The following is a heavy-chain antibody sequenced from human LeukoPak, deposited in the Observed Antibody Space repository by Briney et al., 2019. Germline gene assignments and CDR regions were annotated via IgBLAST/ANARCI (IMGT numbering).Heavy chain of an antibody. CDR2: TYYRSKWYN. D-gene: IGHD6-19*01. CDR1: GDSVSSNSAA. J-gene: IGHJ3*02. CDR3: ARLGWSDAFDI. V-gene: IGHV6-1*01. Sequence: SQTLSPTCAISGDSVSSNSAAWNWIRQSSSRGLEWLGRTYYRSKWYNDYAVSVKSRITINPDTSKNQFSLQLNSVTPEDTAVYYCARLGWSDAFDIWGQGTMVTVSS.